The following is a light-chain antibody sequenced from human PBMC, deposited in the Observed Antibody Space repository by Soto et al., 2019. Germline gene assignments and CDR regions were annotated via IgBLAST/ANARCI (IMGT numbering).Light chain of an antibody. CDR2: DAS. CDR1: QSISDR. CDR3: QHYSTVWA. V-gene: IGKV1-5*01. J-gene: IGKJ1*01. Sequence: DIKMTQSPSPLSASVGAEVTITGRASQSISDRLAWYQRKAGKAPKLLIFDASSVESGVPSRFGGSGSGTEFTPTISSLQPDDFATYYCQHYSTVWAFGQGTKVDIK.